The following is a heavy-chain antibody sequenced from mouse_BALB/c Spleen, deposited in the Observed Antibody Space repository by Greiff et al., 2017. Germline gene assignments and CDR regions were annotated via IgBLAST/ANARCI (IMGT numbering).Heavy chain of an antibody. Sequence: VQLQESGPGLVAPSQSLSITCTVSGFSLTGYGVNWVRQPPGKGLEWLGMIWGDGSTDYNSALKSRLSISKDNSKSQVFLKMNSLQTDDTARYYCARDGDYYGSSYGFAYWGQGTLVTVSA. D-gene: IGHD1-1*01. CDR1: GFSLTGYG. J-gene: IGHJ3*01. CDR2: IWGDGST. CDR3: ARDGDYYGSSYGFAY. V-gene: IGHV2-6-7*01.